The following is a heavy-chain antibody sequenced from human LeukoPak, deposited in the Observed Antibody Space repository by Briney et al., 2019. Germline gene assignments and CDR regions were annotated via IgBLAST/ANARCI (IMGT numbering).Heavy chain of an antibody. D-gene: IGHD3-16*01. Sequence: PGGSLRLSCAASGFVFRNYWMSWVHQAPGKGLEWVANTKPDGSEKNYVGSVKGRFTISRDNTKNSLYLQMNSLRAEDTALYYCARVDYVDEGWGYWGQGTLVTVSS. CDR1: GFVFRNYW. CDR2: TKPDGSEK. J-gene: IGHJ4*02. V-gene: IGHV3-7*01. CDR3: ARVDYVDEGWGY.